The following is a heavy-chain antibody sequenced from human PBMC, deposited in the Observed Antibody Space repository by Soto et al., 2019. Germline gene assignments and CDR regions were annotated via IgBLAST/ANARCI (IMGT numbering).Heavy chain of an antibody. V-gene: IGHV3-74*01. Sequence: EVQLVESGGGLVQPGGSLRLSCVASGFTFRNYWMYWVRQGPGKGPVCVSRINPYGSCTNYADSVRGRFTISRDDAKNTLYLEMDSLRAEDTATYYCARDVGERFDYCGMDVWGQGTTVSVSS. CDR2: INPYGSCT. D-gene: IGHD4-17*01. CDR1: GFTFRNYW. CDR3: ARDVGERFDYCGMDV. J-gene: IGHJ6*02.